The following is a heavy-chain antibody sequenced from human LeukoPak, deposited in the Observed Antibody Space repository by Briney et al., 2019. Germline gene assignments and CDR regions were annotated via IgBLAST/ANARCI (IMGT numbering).Heavy chain of an antibody. D-gene: IGHD3-9*01. V-gene: IGHV4-30-4*01. CDR2: IYYSGST. CDR3: ARSYDFLTAFVPHRRPFDY. Sequence: SETLSLTCTVSGGSISSGDYYWTWIRQPPGEGLEWIGYIYYSGSTYYNPSLRSRVTISVDTSKNQFSLKLSSVTAADTAVYYCARSYDFLTAFVPHRRPFDYWGQGTLVTVSS. J-gene: IGHJ4*02. CDR1: GGSISSGDYY.